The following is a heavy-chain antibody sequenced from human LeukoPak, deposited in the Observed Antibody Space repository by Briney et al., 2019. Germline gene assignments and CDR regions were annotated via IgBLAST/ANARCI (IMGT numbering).Heavy chain of an antibody. CDR2: IIPIFGTA. J-gene: IGHJ5*02. CDR3: ARDGPGRYCSSTSCYTASPFDP. CDR1: RGTFSSYA. V-gene: IGHV1-69*13. Sequence: SVKVSCKASRGTFSSYAISWVRQAPGQGLEWMGGIIPIFGTANYAQKFQGRVTITADESTSTAYMELSSLRSEDTAVYYCARDGPGRYCSSTSCYTASPFDPWGQGTLVIVSS. D-gene: IGHD2-2*02.